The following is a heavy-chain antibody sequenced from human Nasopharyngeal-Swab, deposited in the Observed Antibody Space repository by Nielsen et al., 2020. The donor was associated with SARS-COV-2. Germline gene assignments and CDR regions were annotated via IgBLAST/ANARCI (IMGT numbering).Heavy chain of an antibody. CDR3: AKDTSLKIRYSSSSHFDY. Sequence: GESLKISCAASGFTFSSYAMSWVRQAPGKGLEWVSAISGSGGSTYYADSVKGRFTTSRDNSKNTLYLQMNSPRAEDTAVYYCAKDTSLKIRYSSSSHFDYWGQGTLVTVSS. J-gene: IGHJ4*02. CDR2: ISGSGGST. V-gene: IGHV3-23*01. CDR1: GFTFSSYA. D-gene: IGHD6-6*01.